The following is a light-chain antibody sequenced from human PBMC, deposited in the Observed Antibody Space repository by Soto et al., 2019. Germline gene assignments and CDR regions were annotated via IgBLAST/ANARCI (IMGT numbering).Light chain of an antibody. V-gene: IGKV3-20*01. CDR3: QQYGSSTFT. CDR2: GAS. CDR1: QSVSSNY. J-gene: IGKJ3*01. Sequence: EIVLTQSPGTLSLSPGERATLSCRASQSVSSNYLAWYQPKPGQAPRLLIYGASSRATGIPDRFSGSGSGTDFTLTISRLEPEEFAVYYCQQYGSSTFTFGPGTKVDIK.